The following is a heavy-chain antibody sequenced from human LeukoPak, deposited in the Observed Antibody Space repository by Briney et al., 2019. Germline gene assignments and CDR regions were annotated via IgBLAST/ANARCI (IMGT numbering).Heavy chain of an antibody. CDR3: ARGPLRYFDWGEYFDY. CDR2: INHSGST. J-gene: IGHJ4*02. D-gene: IGHD3-9*01. V-gene: IGHV4-34*01. Sequence: PSETLSLTCDVDGGSLSGFHWSWIRQSARKRLEWIGEINHSGSTNYNPSLKSRVTISVDTSKNQFSLKLSSVTAADTAVYYCARGPLRYFDWGEYFDYWGQGTLVTVSS. CDR1: GGSLSGFH.